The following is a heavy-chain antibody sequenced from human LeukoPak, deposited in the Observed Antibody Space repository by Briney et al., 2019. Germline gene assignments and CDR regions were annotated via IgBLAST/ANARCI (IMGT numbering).Heavy chain of an antibody. Sequence: ASVTVSCKASGYTFTSYGISWVRQAPGKGLEWMGWISAYNGNTHYAQKLQGRVTITTDTSTSTAYMELRSLRSDDTSVYYCAREVSPANFEYWGQGTLVTVSS. V-gene: IGHV1-18*04. CDR2: ISAYNGNT. J-gene: IGHJ4*02. CDR1: GYTFTSYG. CDR3: AREVSPANFEY.